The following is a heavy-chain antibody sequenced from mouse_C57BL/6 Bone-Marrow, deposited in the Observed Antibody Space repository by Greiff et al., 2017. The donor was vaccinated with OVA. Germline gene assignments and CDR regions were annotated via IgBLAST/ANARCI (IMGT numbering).Heavy chain of an antibody. CDR1: GFTFTDYY. D-gene: IGHD1-1*01. V-gene: IGHV7-3*01. CDR3: ASSYGSSFHFDY. J-gene: IGHJ2*01. CDR2: IRNKANGYTT. Sequence: EVQLVESGGGLVQPGGSLSLSCAASGFTFTDYYMSWVRQPPGKALEWLGFIRNKANGYTTEYSASVKGRFTISRDNSQSILYLQMNALTAEDSATYYCASSYGSSFHFDYWGQGTTLTVSS.